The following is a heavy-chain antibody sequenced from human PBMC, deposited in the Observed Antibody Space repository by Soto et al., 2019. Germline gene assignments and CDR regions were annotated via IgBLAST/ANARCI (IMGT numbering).Heavy chain of an antibody. D-gene: IGHD6-6*01. CDR1: GFTFSSYA. J-gene: IGHJ6*02. CDR2: ISSNGGST. CDR3: VKVGSSPSYYYYYGMDV. Sequence: PGGSLRLSCSASGFTFSSYAMHWVRQAPGKGLEYVSAISSNGGSTYYADSVKGRFTISRDNSKNTLYLQMSSLRAEDTAVYYCVKVGSSPSYYYYYGMDVWGQGTTVTVSS. V-gene: IGHV3-64D*06.